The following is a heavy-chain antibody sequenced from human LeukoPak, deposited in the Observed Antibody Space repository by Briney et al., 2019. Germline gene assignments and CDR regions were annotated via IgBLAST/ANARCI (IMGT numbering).Heavy chain of an antibody. D-gene: IGHD1-26*01. V-gene: IGHV3-30*02. CDR2: IRYDGSNK. CDR1: GVTFSSYG. J-gene: IGHJ3*02. Sequence: PGGSLRLSCAASGVTFSSYGMHWVRQAPGKGLEWVAFIRYDGSNKYNADSVKGRFTISRDNSKNTLYLQMNSLRAEDTAVYYCAKESGDHFEAFDIWGQGTMVTVS. CDR3: AKESGDHFEAFDI.